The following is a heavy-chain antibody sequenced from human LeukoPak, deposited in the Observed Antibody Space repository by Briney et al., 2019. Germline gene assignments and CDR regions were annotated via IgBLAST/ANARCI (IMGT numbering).Heavy chain of an antibody. CDR2: ISYDGSNK. Sequence: GGSLRLSCAASGFTFSSYGMHWVCQAPGKGLEWVAVISYDGSNKYYADSVKGRFTISRDNSKNTLYLQMNSLRAEDTAVYYCAKAHGDYYYGMDVWGQGTTVTVSS. CDR3: AKAHGDYYYGMDV. V-gene: IGHV3-30*18. J-gene: IGHJ6*02. CDR1: GFTFSSYG. D-gene: IGHD4-17*01.